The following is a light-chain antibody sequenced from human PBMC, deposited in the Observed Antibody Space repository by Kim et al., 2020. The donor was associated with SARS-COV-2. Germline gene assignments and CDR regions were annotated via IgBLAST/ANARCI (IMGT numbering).Light chain of an antibody. V-gene: IGLV6-57*03. CDR3: QSYDSSNVV. CDR1: SGSIASNY. CDR2: EDN. Sequence: GNTVTTSCTRSSGSIASNYVQWYQQRPGSAPTTVIYEDNQRPSGVPDRFSGSIDSSSNSASLTISGLKTEDEADYYCQSYDSSNVVFGGGTQLTV. J-gene: IGLJ2*01.